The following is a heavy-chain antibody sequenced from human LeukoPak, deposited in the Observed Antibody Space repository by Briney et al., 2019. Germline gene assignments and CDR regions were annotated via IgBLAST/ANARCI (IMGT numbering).Heavy chain of an antibody. V-gene: IGHV1-24*01. CDR3: ATLWFGELFPIMDV. Sequence: VSVKVSYKASGYTLTELSMHWVRQAPGKGLEWMGGFDPEDGETIYAQKFQGRVTMTEDTSTDTAYMELSSLRSEDTAVYYCATLWFGELFPIMDVWGKGTTVTVSS. J-gene: IGHJ6*04. CDR2: FDPEDGET. D-gene: IGHD3-10*01. CDR1: GYTLTELS.